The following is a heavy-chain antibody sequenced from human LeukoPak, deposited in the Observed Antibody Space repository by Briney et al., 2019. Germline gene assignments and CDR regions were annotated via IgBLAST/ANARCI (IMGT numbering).Heavy chain of an antibody. CDR2: IYYSGST. CDR1: GGSISSSSYY. D-gene: IGHD3-22*01. V-gene: IGHV4-39*01. Sequence: KPSETLSLTCTVSGGSISSSSYYWGWIRQPPGRGLEWIGSIYYSGSTYYNPSLKSRVTISVDTSKNQFSLKLSSVTAADTAVYYCARQGITMIVVANWFDPWGQGTLVTVSS. J-gene: IGHJ5*02. CDR3: ARQGITMIVVANWFDP.